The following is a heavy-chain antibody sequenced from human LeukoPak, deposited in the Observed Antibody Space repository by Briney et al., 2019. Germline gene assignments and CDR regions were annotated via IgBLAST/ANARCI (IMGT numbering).Heavy chain of an antibody. CDR2: IIPIFGTA. CDR1: GGTFSSYA. CDR3: ARAYPYGSLDY. J-gene: IGHJ4*02. Sequence: RASVRVSCKPSGGTFSSYAISWVRQAPGPGREWMGGIIPIFGTANYTQKFQGRVTITADESTSTAYMELSSLRSEDTAVYYCARAYPYGSLDYWGQGTLVTVSS. D-gene: IGHD2-2*02. V-gene: IGHV1-69*13.